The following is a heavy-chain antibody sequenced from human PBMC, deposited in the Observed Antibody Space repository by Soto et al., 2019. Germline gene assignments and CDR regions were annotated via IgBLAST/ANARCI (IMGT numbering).Heavy chain of an antibody. CDR1: GFTFSSYG. CDR3: AKAPYYDILTGYSPYGMDV. D-gene: IGHD3-9*01. Sequence: GGSLRLSCAASGFTFSSYGMHWVRQAPGKGLEWVAVISYDGSNKYYADSVKGRFTISRDNSKNTLYLQMNSLRAEDTAVYYCAKAPYYDILTGYSPYGMDVWGQGTTVTV. V-gene: IGHV3-30*18. J-gene: IGHJ6*02. CDR2: ISYDGSNK.